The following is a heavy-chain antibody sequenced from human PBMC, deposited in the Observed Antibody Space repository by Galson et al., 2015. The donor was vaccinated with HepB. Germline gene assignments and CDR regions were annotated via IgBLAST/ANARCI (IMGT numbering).Heavy chain of an antibody. CDR3: ARALNTYGDYYDY. V-gene: IGHV3-13*01. J-gene: IGHJ4*02. CDR2: IGTAGDT. Sequence: SLRLSCAASGFTFSSYDMHWVRQATGKGLEWVSAIGTAGDTYYPGSVKGRFTISRENAKNSLYLQMNSLRAGDTAVYYCARALNTYGDYYDYWGQGTLVTVSS. D-gene: IGHD4-17*01. CDR1: GFTFSSYD.